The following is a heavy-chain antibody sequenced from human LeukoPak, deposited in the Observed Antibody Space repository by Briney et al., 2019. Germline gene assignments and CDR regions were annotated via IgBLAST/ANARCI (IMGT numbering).Heavy chain of an antibody. CDR2: IWHDGSHK. J-gene: IGHJ2*01. CDR1: GFAFNTYA. V-gene: IGHV3-33*01. Sequence: PGRSLRLSCAASGFAFNTYAMHWVRQAPGQGLEWVALIWHDGSHKFYSNSVRGQFTISRDNSKNTVSLQMNNLRPEDTAVYYCARGYDSSGYKGWYFDLWGRGTLVTVSS. D-gene: IGHD3-22*01. CDR3: ARGYDSSGYKGWYFDL.